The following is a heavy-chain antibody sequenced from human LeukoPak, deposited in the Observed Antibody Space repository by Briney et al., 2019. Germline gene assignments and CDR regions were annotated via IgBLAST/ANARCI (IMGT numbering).Heavy chain of an antibody. D-gene: IGHD6-19*01. CDR3: ARGAPYSSGWYLFDY. V-gene: IGHV1-18*01. CDR2: ISAYNGNT. CDR1: GYTFTSYG. Sequence: ASVKVSCKASGYTFTSYGITWVRQAPGQGLEWMGWISAYNGNTNYAQKLQGRVTMTTDTSTSTAYMELRSLRSDDTAVCYCARGAPYSSGWYLFDYWGQGTLVTVSS. J-gene: IGHJ4*02.